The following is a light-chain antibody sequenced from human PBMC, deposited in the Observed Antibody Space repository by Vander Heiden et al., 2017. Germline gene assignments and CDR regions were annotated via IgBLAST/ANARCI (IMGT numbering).Light chain of an antibody. CDR1: SSDVGDYSY. CDR2: EVS. Sequence: QSALTPPASVSGSPGQSITLSCPGTSSDVGDYSYVSWYQQHPGKAPKLMIYEVSNRPSGVAHRFSGSKSGNTASLTISGLQAEDEADYYCSSYISGNNLNVLFGGGTRLTV. J-gene: IGLJ2*01. CDR3: SSYISGNNLNVL. V-gene: IGLV2-14*01.